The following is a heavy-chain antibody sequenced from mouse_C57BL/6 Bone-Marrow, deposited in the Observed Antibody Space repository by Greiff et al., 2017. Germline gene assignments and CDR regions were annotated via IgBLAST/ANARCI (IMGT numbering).Heavy chain of an antibody. J-gene: IGHJ1*03. CDR3: AILYGSVYWYFDV. V-gene: IGHV1-64*01. CDR2: IHPNSGST. CDR1: GYTFTSYW. D-gene: IGHD1-1*01. Sequence: QVQLQQPGAELVKPGASVKLSCEASGYTFTSYWMHWVKQRPGQGLEWIGMIHPNSGSTNYNEKFKSKATLTVDKSSSTAYMQLSSLTSEDSAVYYCAILYGSVYWYFDVWGTGTTVTVSS.